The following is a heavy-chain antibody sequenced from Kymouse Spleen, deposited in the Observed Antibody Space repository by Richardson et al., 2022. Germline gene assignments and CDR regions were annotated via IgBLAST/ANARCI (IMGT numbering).Heavy chain of an antibody. CDR3: AREGAVAFDY. CDR2: IYYSGST. V-gene: IGHV4-61*01. J-gene: IGHJ4*02. D-gene: IGHD6-19*01. Sequence: QVQLQESGPGLVKPSETLSLTCTVSGGSVSSGSYYWSWIRQPPGKGLEWIGYIYYSGSTNYNPSLKSRVTISVDTSKNQFSLKLSSVTAADTAVYYCAREGAVAFDYWGQGTLVTVSS. CDR1: GGSVSSGSYY.